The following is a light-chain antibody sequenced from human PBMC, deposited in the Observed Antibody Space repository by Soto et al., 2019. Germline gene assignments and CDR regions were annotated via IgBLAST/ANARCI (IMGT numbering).Light chain of an antibody. CDR2: EVY. CDR1: TFDVGGYNY. V-gene: IGLV2-14*01. CDR3: SSYSNPATAEKV. J-gene: IGLJ1*01. Sequence: QSVLTQPASVSGSPGQSITISCSGTTFDVGGYNYVSWFQQYPGKAPKLLIYEVYNRPSGISHRFSGSKSGSTASLTISGLQPEEEADYYCSSYSNPATAEKVFGTGTKVTAL.